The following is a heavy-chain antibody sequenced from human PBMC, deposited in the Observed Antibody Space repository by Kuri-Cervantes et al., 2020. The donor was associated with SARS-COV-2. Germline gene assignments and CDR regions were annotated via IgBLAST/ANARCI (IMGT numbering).Heavy chain of an antibody. V-gene: IGHV1-69*13. D-gene: IGHD2-15*01. Sequence: SSVNVSCQACGGTFSSYSVHGVQQAPGQGLEWTGRIIPTFETPTYAQKFQGRVIFTGDESSSTAYMEVNSLTSADTAVYFCARSPGYCNANSGSWNWFDPWGQGTQVTVSS. CDR2: IIPTFETP. CDR3: ARSPGYCNANSGSWNWFDP. CDR1: GGTFSSYS. J-gene: IGHJ5*02.